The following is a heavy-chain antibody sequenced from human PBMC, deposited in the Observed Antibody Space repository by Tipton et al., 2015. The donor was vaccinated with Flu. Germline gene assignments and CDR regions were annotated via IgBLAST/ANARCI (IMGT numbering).Heavy chain of an antibody. CDR3: AKDGWDTSGWYPFDY. CDR2: IRHDGSDK. Sequence: QVQLVQSGGGVVQPGGSLRLSCAASGFTFSGYGMHWVRQAPGKGLEWVAFIRHDGSDKYYADSVKGRFTISRDDSQNALYLLMSSLRPEDTAVYYCAKDGWDTSGWYPFDYWGQGTLVTVSA. D-gene: IGHD6-19*01. CDR1: GFTFSGYG. J-gene: IGHJ4*02. V-gene: IGHV3-30*02.